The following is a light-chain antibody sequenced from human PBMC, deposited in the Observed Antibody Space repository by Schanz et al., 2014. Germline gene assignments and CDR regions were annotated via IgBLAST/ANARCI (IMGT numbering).Light chain of an antibody. CDR2: DVT. J-gene: IGLJ1*01. CDR1: SSDVGGYNS. CDR3: CSYAGSYSDV. Sequence: QSALTQPRSVSGSPGQSVTISCTGTSSDVGGYNSVSWYQQHPGKAPKLMIYDVTNRPSGVPDRFSGSKSCNTASLTISGLQDEDEADYYCCSYAGSYSDVFGTGTKLTVL. V-gene: IGLV2-11*01.